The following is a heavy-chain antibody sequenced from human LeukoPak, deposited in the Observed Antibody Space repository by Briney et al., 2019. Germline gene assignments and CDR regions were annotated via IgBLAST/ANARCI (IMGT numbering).Heavy chain of an antibody. D-gene: IGHD6-13*01. CDR3: AKDNSSSWYGHWFDP. V-gene: IGHV3-23*01. J-gene: IGHJ5*02. CDR1: GFTISSYA. Sequence: PGGSLRLSCAASGFTISSYAMSWVRQAPGKGLEWVSAISGSGGSTYYADSVKGRFTISRDNSKNTLYLQMNSLRAEDTAVYYCAKDNSSSWYGHWFDPWGQGTLVTVSS. CDR2: ISGSGGST.